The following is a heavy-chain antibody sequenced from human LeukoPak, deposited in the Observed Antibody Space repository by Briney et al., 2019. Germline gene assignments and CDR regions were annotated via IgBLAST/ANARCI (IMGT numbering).Heavy chain of an antibody. J-gene: IGHJ3*02. D-gene: IGHD6-6*01. Sequence: SETLSLTCTVSGGSISSYYWSWIRQPPGKGLEWIGYIYYSGSTNYNPSLKSRVTISVDTSKNQFSLKLSSVTAADTAVYYCARGKVRIAARYDIWGQGTMVTVSS. CDR2: IYYSGST. V-gene: IGHV4-59*01. CDR1: GGSISSYY. CDR3: ARGKVRIAARYDI.